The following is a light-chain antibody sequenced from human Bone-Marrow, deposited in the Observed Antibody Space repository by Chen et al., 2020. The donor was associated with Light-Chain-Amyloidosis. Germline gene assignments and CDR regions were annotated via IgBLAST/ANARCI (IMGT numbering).Light chain of an antibody. J-gene: IGKJ4*01. CDR3: QQDGTSPLT. V-gene: IGKV3-20*01. Sequence: EIVLTQSPGTLSLSPGEGANLSCRASQTISSNYLTWYQQKFGQAPRLLIYGSSSRATGIQDRFTGSGSGTDFTLTINRLEPEDFAMYYCQQDGTSPLTFGGGTKVEIK. CDR2: GSS. CDR1: QTISSNY.